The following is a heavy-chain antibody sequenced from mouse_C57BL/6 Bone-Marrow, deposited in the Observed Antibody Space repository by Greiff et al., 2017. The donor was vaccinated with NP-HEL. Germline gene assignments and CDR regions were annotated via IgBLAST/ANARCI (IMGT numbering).Heavy chain of an antibody. V-gene: IGHV5-17*01. CDR2: ISSGSSTI. CDR1: GFTFSDYG. Sequence: EVQGVESGGGLVKPGGSLKLSCAASGFTFSDYGMHWVRQAPEKGLEWVAYISSGSSTIYYADTVKGRFTISRDNAKNTLFLQMTSLRSEDTAMYYCASPYYYGSSPTWFAYWGQGTLVTVSA. J-gene: IGHJ3*01. D-gene: IGHD1-1*01. CDR3: ASPYYYGSSPTWFAY.